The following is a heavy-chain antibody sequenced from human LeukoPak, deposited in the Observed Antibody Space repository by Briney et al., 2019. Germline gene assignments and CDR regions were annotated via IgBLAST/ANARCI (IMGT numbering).Heavy chain of an antibody. CDR3: ARVNYDYVWGSYRILVDY. V-gene: IGHV1-18*04. CDR1: GYTFTGYY. Sequence: ASVKVSCKASGYTFTGYYMHWVRQAPGQGLEWMGWISAYNGNTNYAQKLQGRVTMTTDTSTSTAYMELRSLRSDDTAVYYCARVNYDYVWGSYRILVDYWGQGTLVTVSS. D-gene: IGHD3-16*02. CDR2: ISAYNGNT. J-gene: IGHJ4*02.